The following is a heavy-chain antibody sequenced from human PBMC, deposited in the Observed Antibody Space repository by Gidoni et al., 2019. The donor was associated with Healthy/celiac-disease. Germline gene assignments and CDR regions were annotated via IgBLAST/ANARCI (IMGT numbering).Heavy chain of an antibody. CDR2: IWYDGSNK. J-gene: IGHJ3*02. Sequence: QVQLVESGGGVVQPGRSLRLSCAASGFTFSSYGRHWVRQAPGKGLEWVAVIWYDGSNKYYADSVKGRFTISRDNSKNTLYLQMNSLRAEDTAVYYCARGCSGGSCYDAFDIWGQGTMVTVSS. CDR3: ARGCSGGSCYDAFDI. V-gene: IGHV3-33*01. D-gene: IGHD2-15*01. CDR1: GFTFSSYG.